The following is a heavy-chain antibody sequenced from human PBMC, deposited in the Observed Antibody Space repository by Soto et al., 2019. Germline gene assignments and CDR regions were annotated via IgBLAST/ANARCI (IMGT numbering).Heavy chain of an antibody. Sequence: ASVKVSCKASGYTFTGYYMHWVRQAPGQGLEWMGWINPNSGGTNYAQKFQGRVTMTRDTSTSTAYMELSRLRSDDTAVYYCAIYCSGGSCHYYYYGMDVWGQGTTVTVSS. J-gene: IGHJ6*02. V-gene: IGHV1-2*02. CDR3: AIYCSGGSCHYYYYGMDV. D-gene: IGHD2-15*01. CDR1: GYTFTGYY. CDR2: INPNSGGT.